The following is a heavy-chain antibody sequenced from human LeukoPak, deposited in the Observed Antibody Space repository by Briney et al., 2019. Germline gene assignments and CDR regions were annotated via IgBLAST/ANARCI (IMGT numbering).Heavy chain of an antibody. CDR2: INPNSGGT. CDR3: ARGPAGDFRFDY. Sequence: ASVKVSCKASGYTFTGYYMHWVRQAPGQGLEWMGWINPNSGGTDYAQKFQGWATMTRDTSISTAYMELSRLRSDDTAVYYCARGPAGDFRFDYWGQGTLVTVSS. V-gene: IGHV1-2*04. D-gene: IGHD4-17*01. J-gene: IGHJ4*02. CDR1: GYTFTGYY.